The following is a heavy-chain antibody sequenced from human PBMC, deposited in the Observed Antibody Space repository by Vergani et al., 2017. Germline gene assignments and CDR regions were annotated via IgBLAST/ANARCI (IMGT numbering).Heavy chain of an antibody. CDR2: ISWNSGSI. CDR3: AKLLFSSPVTPHYYYYGMDV. Sequence: EVQLVESGGGLVQPGRSLRLSCAASGFTFDDYAMHWVRQAPGKGLEWVSGISWNSGSIGYADSVKGRFTISRDNAKNPLYLQMNSLRAEDTAVYYCAKLLFSSPVTPHYYYYGMDVWGQGTTVTVSS. CDR1: GFTFDDYA. V-gene: IGHV3-9*01. D-gene: IGHD4-11*01. J-gene: IGHJ6*02.